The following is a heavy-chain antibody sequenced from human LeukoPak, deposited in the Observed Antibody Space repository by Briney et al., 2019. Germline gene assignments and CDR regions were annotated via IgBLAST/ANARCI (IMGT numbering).Heavy chain of an antibody. J-gene: IGHJ6*03. V-gene: IGHV1-69*05. CDR1: SYTFTSYG. CDR3: AIAAAGNYYYYMDV. D-gene: IGHD6-13*01. CDR2: IIPIFGTA. Sequence: SVKVSCKASSYTFTSYGISWVRQAPGQGLEWMGGIIPIFGTANYAQKFQGRVTITTDESTSTAYMELSSLRSEDTAVYYCAIAAAGNYYYYMDVWGKGTTVTVSS.